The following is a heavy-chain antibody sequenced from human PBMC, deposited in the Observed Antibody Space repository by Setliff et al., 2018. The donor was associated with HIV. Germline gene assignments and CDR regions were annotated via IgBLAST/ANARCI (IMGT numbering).Heavy chain of an antibody. Sequence: GGSLRLSCVASGFTFRAFAMNWVRQAPGKGLEWVSVISYDGTRTSYADSVKGRFTISRDNSRNTLYLQMNGLRAEDTAVYYCATYAYGSGRLDYWGQGTLVTVSS. CDR2: ISYDGTRT. CDR1: GFTFRAFA. D-gene: IGHD2-2*01. J-gene: IGHJ4*02. CDR3: ATYAYGSGRLDY. V-gene: IGHV3-30*07.